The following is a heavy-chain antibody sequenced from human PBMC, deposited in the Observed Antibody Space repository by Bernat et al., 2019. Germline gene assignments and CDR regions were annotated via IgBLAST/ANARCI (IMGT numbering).Heavy chain of an antibody. Sequence: EVQMEESGGGLIQPGGSLRLSCAASGFTVSSNYMSWVRQAPGKGLEWVSVISGSGGSTYYADSVKGRFTISRDNSKNTLYLQMNSLRAEDTAVYYCAKVGTYSSGWYLGWYFDLWGRGTLVTVSS. D-gene: IGHD6-19*01. CDR1: GFTVSSNY. CDR2: ISGSGGST. V-gene: IGHV3-23*04. J-gene: IGHJ2*01. CDR3: AKVGTYSSGWYLGWYFDL.